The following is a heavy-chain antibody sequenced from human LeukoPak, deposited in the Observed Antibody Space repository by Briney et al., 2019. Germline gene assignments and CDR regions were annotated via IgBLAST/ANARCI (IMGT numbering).Heavy chain of an antibody. CDR2: ISGSGANT. CDR1: GFTFSSYA. D-gene: IGHD1-26*01. V-gene: IGHV3-23*01. CDR3: AKDVGKWESLHFFDY. Sequence: GGSLRLSCAASGFTFSSYAMSWVRQAPGKGLEWISGISGSGANTYYADSVTGRFTIARDNSRNTPYLQMNSLRGDDTAVYYCAKDVGKWESLHFFDYWGQGTLVTVSS. J-gene: IGHJ4*02.